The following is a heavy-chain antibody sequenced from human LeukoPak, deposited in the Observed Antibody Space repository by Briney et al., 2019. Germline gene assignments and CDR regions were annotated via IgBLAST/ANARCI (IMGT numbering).Heavy chain of an antibody. J-gene: IGHJ4*02. CDR1: GFTFSSFW. V-gene: IGHV3-7*05. CDR3: AKGPAADWGDY. D-gene: IGHD6-13*01. Sequence: GGSLRLSCAASGFTFSSFWMNWVRQAPGKGLEWVANIKQDGSEKYYVDSVKGRFTISRDNAKNSLYLQMNSLRAEDTAVYYCAKGPAADWGDYWGQGTLVTVSS. CDR2: IKQDGSEK.